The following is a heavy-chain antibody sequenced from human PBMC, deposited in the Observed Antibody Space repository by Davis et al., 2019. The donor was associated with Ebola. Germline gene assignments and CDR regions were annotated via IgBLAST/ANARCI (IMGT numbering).Heavy chain of an antibody. CDR1: GFTFGDYA. Sequence: PGGSLRLSCTASGFTFGDYAMSWVRQVPGKGLEWVGFIRSKAYGGTTEYAASVKGRFTISRDDSKSIAYLQMNSLKTEDTAVYYCTRTQGSFYSYGYNYWGQGTLVTVSS. J-gene: IGHJ4*02. CDR3: TRTQGSFYSYGYNY. CDR2: IRSKAYGGTT. V-gene: IGHV3-49*04. D-gene: IGHD5-18*01.